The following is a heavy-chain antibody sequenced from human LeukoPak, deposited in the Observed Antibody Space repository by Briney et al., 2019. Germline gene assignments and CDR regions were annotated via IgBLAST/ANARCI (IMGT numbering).Heavy chain of an antibody. V-gene: IGHV4-34*01. Sequence: SETLSLTCAVYGGSFSGYYWSWIRQPPGKGLEWIGEINHSGSTNYNPSLKSRVTISVDTSKNQFSLKLSSVTAADTAVYYCARAPYYYGSGSYLPYYYYGMDVWGQGTTVTVSS. J-gene: IGHJ6*02. CDR1: GGSFSGYY. CDR3: ARAPYYYGSGSYLPYYYYGMDV. D-gene: IGHD3-10*01. CDR2: INHSGST.